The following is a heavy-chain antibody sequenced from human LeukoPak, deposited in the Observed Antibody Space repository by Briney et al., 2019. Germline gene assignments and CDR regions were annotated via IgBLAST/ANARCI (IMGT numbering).Heavy chain of an antibody. D-gene: IGHD3-9*01. Sequence: SETLSLTCTVSGGSISSYYWSWIRQPPGKGLEWIGYIYYSGSTNYNPSLKSRVTISVDTSKNQFSLKLSSVTAADTAVYYCARGVSFGVPGELRYFDWLLTPQSGYFDYWGQGTLVTVSS. CDR1: GGSISSYY. V-gene: IGHV4-59*01. J-gene: IGHJ4*02. CDR3: ARGVSFGVPGELRYFDWLLTPQSGYFDY. CDR2: IYYSGST.